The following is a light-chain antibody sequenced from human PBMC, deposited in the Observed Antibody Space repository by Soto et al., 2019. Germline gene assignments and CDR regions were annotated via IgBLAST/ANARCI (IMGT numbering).Light chain of an antibody. J-gene: IGLJ2*01. CDR3: SSYTTSSTLEV. CDR1: SSDVGGYKF. CDR2: EVS. Sequence: QSALTQPASVSGSPGQSITIPCTGTSSDVGGYKFVSWYQQHPGKAPKLMIYEVSNRPSGVSNRFSGSKSGNTASLTISGLQPEDEADYYCSSYTTSSTLEVFGGGTKLTVL. V-gene: IGLV2-14*01.